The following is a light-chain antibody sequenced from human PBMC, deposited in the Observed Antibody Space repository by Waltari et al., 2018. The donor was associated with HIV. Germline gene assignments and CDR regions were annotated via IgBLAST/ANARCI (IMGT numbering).Light chain of an antibody. CDR1: SSNIGAGYD. V-gene: IGLV1-40*01. CDR3: QSYDTSLGAYV. Sequence: QSVLAQPPSVSGAPGQRVTISCTGSSSNIGAGYDVHWYQQLPGTAPKFLYYGNTNRPSGAPDRFSGSKSRSSASLAISGLQAEDEADYYCQSYDTSLGAYVFGTGTKVTVL. CDR2: GNT. J-gene: IGLJ1*01.